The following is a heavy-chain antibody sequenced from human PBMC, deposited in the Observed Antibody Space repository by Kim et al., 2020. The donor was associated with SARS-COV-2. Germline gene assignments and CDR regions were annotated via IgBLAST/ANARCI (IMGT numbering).Heavy chain of an antibody. V-gene: IGHV4-39*07. CDR2: IYYSGST. D-gene: IGHD3-22*01. CDR3: ARTGVVVVITPSEYFQH. Sequence: SETLSLTCTVSGGSISSSSYYWGWIRQPPGKGLEWIGSIYYSGSTYYNPSLKSRVTISVDTSKNQFSLKLSSVTAADTAVYYCARTGVVVVITPSEYFQHWGQGTLVTVSS. CDR1: GGSISSSSYY. J-gene: IGHJ1*01.